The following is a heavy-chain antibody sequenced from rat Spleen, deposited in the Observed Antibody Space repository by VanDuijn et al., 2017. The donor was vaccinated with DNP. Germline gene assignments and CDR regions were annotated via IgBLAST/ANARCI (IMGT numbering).Heavy chain of an antibody. Sequence: EVQLVESGGGLVQPGRSLKLSCTASGFTFSDYNMAWVRQAPKKGLEWVATISHDGNSTYYRDSVKGRFTISRDNAKSTLYLQMDSLRSEDMATYYCVRWNSGHFDYWGQGVMVTVSS. CDR2: ISHDGNST. CDR1: GFTFSDYN. D-gene: IGHD4-3*01. CDR3: VRWNSGHFDY. V-gene: IGHV5-7*01. J-gene: IGHJ2*01.